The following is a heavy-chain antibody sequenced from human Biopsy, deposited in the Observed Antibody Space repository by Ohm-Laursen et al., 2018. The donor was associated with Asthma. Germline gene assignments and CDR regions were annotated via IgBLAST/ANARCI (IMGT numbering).Heavy chain of an antibody. CDR3: ARGDSSNWSHYYFDY. J-gene: IGHJ4*02. D-gene: IGHD3-22*01. CDR2: IYSGGTS. Sequence: SLRLSCAASEFAVSRDYMFWVRQAPGKGLEWASVIYSGGTSHTADSVRGRFTISRDYSKNTLYLQMHSLRAEDTAVYYCARGDSSNWSHYYFDYWGQGTLVTVSS. CDR1: EFAVSRDY. V-gene: IGHV3-53*01.